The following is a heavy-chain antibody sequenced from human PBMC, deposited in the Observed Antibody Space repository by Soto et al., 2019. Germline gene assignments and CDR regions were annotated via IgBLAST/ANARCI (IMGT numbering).Heavy chain of an antibody. CDR1: GFTVSINC. V-gene: IGHV3-66*01. Sequence: PGGSLRLSFAATGFTVSINCMSLFRQAPGKGMEWVSVIYSGGSTYYADSVKGRFTISRDNSKNTLYLQMNSLRAEDTAVYYCARDSILTGYYLRWAYMDVWGKRTTVTVSS. CDR3: ARDSILTGYYLRWAYMDV. D-gene: IGHD3-9*01. CDR2: IYSGGST. J-gene: IGHJ6*03.